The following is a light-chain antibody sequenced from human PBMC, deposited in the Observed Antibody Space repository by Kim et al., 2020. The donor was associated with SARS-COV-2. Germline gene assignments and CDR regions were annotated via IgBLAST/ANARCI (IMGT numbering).Light chain of an antibody. V-gene: IGLV3-21*04. J-gene: IGLJ3*02. CDR3: QVWDSSSDHPV. CDR2: YDS. Sequence: GKTARITCGGNNIGSKSVHWYQQKPGQAPVLVIYYDSDRPSGIPERFSGSNSGNTDTLTISRVEAGDEADYYCQVWDSSSDHPVFGGGTQLTVL. CDR1: NIGSKS.